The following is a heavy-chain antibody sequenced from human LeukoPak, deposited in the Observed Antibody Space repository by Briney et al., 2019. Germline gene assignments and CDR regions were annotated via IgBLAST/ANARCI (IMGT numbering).Heavy chain of an antibody. Sequence: SETLSLTCTVSGGSISSYYWSWIRQPPGKGLEWIGYIYTSGSTNYNPSLKSRVTISVDTSKNQFSLKLSSVTAADTAVYHCARLRGDYGVVIPRYYFDYWGQGTLVTVSS. J-gene: IGHJ4*02. CDR2: IYTSGST. D-gene: IGHD3-3*01. CDR1: GGSISSYY. V-gene: IGHV4-4*09. CDR3: ARLRGDYGVVIPRYYFDY.